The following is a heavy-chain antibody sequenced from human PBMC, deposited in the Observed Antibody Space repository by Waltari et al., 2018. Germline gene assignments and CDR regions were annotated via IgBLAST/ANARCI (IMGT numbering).Heavy chain of an antibody. Sequence: QVQLQESGPGLVKPSETLSLICAVSGYSISSGYYWGWLRQPPGKGLEWIGSIYHSGSTYYNPSLKSRVTISVDTSKNQFSLKLSSVTAADTAVYYCARDQGSSWGCAFDIWGQGTMVTVSS. J-gene: IGHJ3*02. CDR1: GYSISSGYY. CDR2: IYHSGST. CDR3: ARDQGSSWGCAFDI. D-gene: IGHD6-13*01. V-gene: IGHV4-38-2*02.